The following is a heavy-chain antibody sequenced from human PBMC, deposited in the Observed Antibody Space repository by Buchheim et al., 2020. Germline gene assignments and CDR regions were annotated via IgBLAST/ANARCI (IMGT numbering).Heavy chain of an antibody. CDR2: ISGSGGST. CDR1: GFTFRSYA. D-gene: IGHD3-10*01. V-gene: IGHV3-23*01. CDR3: AKARINMVLEELDY. Sequence: EVQLLESGGGLVQPGGSLRLSCAASGFTFRSYAMSWVRQAPGKGLEWVSTISGSGGSTYYGDSVKGRFTISRDNSKNTLYLQMNSLRAEDTAVYYRAKARINMVLEELDYWGQGTL. J-gene: IGHJ4*02.